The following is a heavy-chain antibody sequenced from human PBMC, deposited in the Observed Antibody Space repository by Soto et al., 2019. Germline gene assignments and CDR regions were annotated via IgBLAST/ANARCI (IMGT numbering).Heavy chain of an antibody. CDR3: ARLGAFYQALDS. D-gene: IGHD2-2*01. V-gene: IGHV4-59*08. CDR2: IYYAGTT. J-gene: IGHJ4*02. CDR1: GASLSPNY. Sequence: QVQLQESGPGLVKPSETLSLRCSVSGASLSPNYWSWFRQPPGKGLQWIGYIYYAGTTTYNPSLKSRLTISLNTSKNAVSLELTSVTAADTAVYYCARLGAFYQALDSWGQGALVTVSS.